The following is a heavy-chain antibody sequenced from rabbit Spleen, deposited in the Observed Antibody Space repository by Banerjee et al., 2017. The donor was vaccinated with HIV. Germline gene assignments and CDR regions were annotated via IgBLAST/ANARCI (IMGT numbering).Heavy chain of an antibody. V-gene: IGHV1S47*01. CDR3: VREVAAKFNL. D-gene: IGHD4-1*01. J-gene: IGHJ4*01. Sequence: QEQVVESGGGLVQPRGSLKLSCKASGFDFSAYGVSWVRQVPGKGLEWIGYIDPVFGITYYANWVNGRFTISSHNAQNTLFLQLNSLTAADTATYFCVREVAAKFNLWGQGTLVTVS. CDR2: IDPVFGIT. CDR1: GFDFSAYG.